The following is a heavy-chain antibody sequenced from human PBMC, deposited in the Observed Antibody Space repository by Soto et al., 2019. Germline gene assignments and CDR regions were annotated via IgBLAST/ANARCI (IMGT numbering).Heavy chain of an antibody. CDR1: GFTFSAYD. J-gene: IGHJ5*02. D-gene: IGHD3-16*01. CDR3: ARQASYWHGGEGWLDP. CDR2: IGTQHDA. Sequence: EVQLVESGGGLVQPGGSLRLSCATSGFTFSAYDMHWVRQATGKGLEWVSAIGTQHDAYYPDSVKGRFNISRENAKNSLYLQMNSRRAGDTAVYYCARQASYWHGGEGWLDPWGQGTLVTVSS. V-gene: IGHV3-13*01.